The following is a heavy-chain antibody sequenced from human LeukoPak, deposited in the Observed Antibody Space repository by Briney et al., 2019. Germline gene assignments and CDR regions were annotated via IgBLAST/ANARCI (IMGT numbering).Heavy chain of an antibody. CDR1: GFTFSSYA. J-gene: IGHJ3*02. V-gene: IGHV3-30-3*01. Sequence: AGGSLRLSCAASGFTFSSYAMHWVRQAPGKGLEWVAVISYDGSNKYYADSVKGRFTISRDNSKNTLYLQMNSLRAEDTAVYYCARVWAKTGAFDIWGQGTMVTVSS. CDR2: ISYDGSNK. D-gene: IGHD1-14*01. CDR3: ARVWAKTGAFDI.